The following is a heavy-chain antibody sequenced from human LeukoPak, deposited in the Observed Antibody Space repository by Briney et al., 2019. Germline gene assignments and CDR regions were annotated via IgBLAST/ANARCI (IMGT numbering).Heavy chain of an antibody. CDR3: ARGSSGYPRYFDY. Sequence: ASVEVSCQASGYTFTSYAMHWVRPAPGQRLEWMGWINAGNGNTKYSQKFQGRVTITRDTSASTAYMELSSLRSEDTAVYYCARGSSGYPRYFDYWGQGTLVTVSS. J-gene: IGHJ4*02. D-gene: IGHD3-22*01. CDR1: GYTFTSYA. V-gene: IGHV1-3*01. CDR2: INAGNGNT.